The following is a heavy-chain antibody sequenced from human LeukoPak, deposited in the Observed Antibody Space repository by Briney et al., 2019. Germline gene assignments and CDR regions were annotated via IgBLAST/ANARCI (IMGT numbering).Heavy chain of an antibody. CDR1: GGSISSSNNY. CDR2: IYYSGKT. D-gene: IGHD4-17*01. Sequence: PSETLSLTCTVSGGSISSSNNYWAWIRQPPGKGLEWIGAIYYSGKTYYNPSLKSRVIISVDMSKNQFSLKLSSVTAADTAAYYCARRGDYGDPVNYWGQGTLVTVSS. J-gene: IGHJ4*02. V-gene: IGHV4-39*01. CDR3: ARRGDYGDPVNY.